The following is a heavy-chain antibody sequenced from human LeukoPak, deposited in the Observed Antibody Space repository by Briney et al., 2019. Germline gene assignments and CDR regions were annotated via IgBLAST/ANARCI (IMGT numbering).Heavy chain of an antibody. D-gene: IGHD2-2*01. CDR1: GFTFSSYA. Sequence: GGSLRLSCAASGFTFSSYAMSWVRQAPGKGLEWVSAISGSGGSTYYADSVKGRFTISRDNSKNTLYLQMNSLRAEDTAVYYCAKETSHCSSTSCYYYYYGMDAWGQGTTATVSS. V-gene: IGHV3-23*01. CDR3: AKETSHCSSTSCYYYYYGMDA. CDR2: ISGSGGST. J-gene: IGHJ6*02.